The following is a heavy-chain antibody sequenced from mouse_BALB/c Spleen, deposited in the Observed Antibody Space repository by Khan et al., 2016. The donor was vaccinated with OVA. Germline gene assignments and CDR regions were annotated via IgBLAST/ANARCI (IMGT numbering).Heavy chain of an antibody. CDR2: INPYNDYT. Sequence: IQLVQSGPELVKPGASVKMSCKASGYTFTSSDMHWVKQKPGQGLEWIGYINPYNDYTNFNEKFKGKATLTSDTSSSTAYLQLSSLTSEDSAADDWARCLRGRQTWLEYWGQGTLVTVSA. CDR3: ARCLRGRQTWLEY. J-gene: IGHJ3*01. CDR1: GYTFTSSD. D-gene: IGHD2-2*01. V-gene: IGHV1S136*01.